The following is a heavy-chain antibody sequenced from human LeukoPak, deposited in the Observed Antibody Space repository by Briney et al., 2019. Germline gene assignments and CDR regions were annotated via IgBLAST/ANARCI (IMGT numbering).Heavy chain of an antibody. CDR1: GFTFSNAW. CDR3: TTGTTWWRLRVIDY. J-gene: IGHJ4*02. Sequence: PGGSLRLSCAASGFTFSNAWMSWVRQAPGKGLEWVGRIKSKTDGGTTDYAAPVKGRFTISRDDSKNTLYLQMNSLKTEDTAVYYCTTGTTWWRLRVIDYWGQGTLVTVSS. CDR2: IKSKTDGGTT. D-gene: IGHD2-21*02. V-gene: IGHV3-15*01.